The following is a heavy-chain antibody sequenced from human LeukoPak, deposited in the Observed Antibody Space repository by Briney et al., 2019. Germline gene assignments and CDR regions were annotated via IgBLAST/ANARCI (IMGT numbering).Heavy chain of an antibody. Sequence: ASVKVSCKTSGYTFTSYYIHWMRQAPGQGPEWMGIINPIGGTTDYVQKFQGRVTMTRDTSTSIVYMELSSLSPEDTAVYYCARQQGLQNLNFDHWGQGTLVTVSS. D-gene: IGHD4-11*01. CDR2: INPIGGTT. V-gene: IGHV1-46*01. CDR3: ARQQGLQNLNFDH. CDR1: GYTFTSYY. J-gene: IGHJ5*02.